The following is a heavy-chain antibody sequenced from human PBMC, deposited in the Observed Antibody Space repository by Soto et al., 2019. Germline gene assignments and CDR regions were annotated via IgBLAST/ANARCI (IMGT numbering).Heavy chain of an antibody. CDR2: IKQDGSEK. V-gene: IGHV3-7*03. Sequence: GGSLRLSCAASGFTFSSYWMSWVRQAPGKGLEWVANIKQDGSEKYYVDSVKGRFTISRDNAKNSLYLQMNSLRAEDTAVYYCARDGGGWGYCSGGSCRYFDYWGQGTLVTVSS. J-gene: IGHJ4*02. CDR3: ARDGGGWGYCSGGSCRYFDY. CDR1: GFTFSSYW. D-gene: IGHD2-15*01.